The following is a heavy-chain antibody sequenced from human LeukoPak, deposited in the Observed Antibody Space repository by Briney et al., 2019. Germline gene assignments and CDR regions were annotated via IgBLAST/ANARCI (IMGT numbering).Heavy chain of an antibody. J-gene: IGHJ4*02. CDR2: IYTSGST. CDR1: GGSISSYY. CDR3: ALRSPYCSGGSCYHDY. V-gene: IGHV4-4*07. D-gene: IGHD2-15*01. Sequence: SETLSLTCTVSGGSISSYYWSWIRQPAGKGLEWIGRIYTSGSTNYNPSLKSRVTMSVDTSKNQFSLRLSSVTAADTAVYYCALRSPYCSGGSCYHDYWGQGTLVTVSS.